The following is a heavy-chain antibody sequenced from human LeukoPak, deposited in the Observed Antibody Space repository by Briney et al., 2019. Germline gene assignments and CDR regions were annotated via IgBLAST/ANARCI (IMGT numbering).Heavy chain of an antibody. CDR1: GYTFTSYY. Sequence: SVNVSFKASGYTFTSYYMHWVRQAPGQGLEWMGGIIPIFGTANYAQKFQGRVTITADESTSTAYMELSSLRSEDTAVYYCAYNGNGYLTPIDYWGQGTLVTVSS. V-gene: IGHV1-69*13. CDR3: AYNGNGYLTPIDY. J-gene: IGHJ4*02. CDR2: IIPIFGTA. D-gene: IGHD5-18*01.